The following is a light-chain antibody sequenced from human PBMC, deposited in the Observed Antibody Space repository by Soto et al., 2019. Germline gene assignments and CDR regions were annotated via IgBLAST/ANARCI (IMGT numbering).Light chain of an antibody. J-gene: IGKJ1*01. CDR3: QQYGSSPRT. CDR2: DAS. CDR1: QSVSSSY. V-gene: IGKV3-20*01. Sequence: EIVLTQSPGTLSLSPGERVTLSCRASQSVSSSYLAWYQQKPGQAPRLLIYDASSRATGIPDRFSGGGSGTDFTLTISRLEPEDFAVYFCQQYGSSPRTFGQGTKVEIK.